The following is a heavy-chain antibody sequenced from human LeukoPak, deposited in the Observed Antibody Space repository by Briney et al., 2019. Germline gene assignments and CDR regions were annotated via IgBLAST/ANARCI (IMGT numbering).Heavy chain of an antibody. V-gene: IGHV3-23*01. D-gene: IGHD5-24*01. CDR3: AKDNVEMATHWRLGAFDI. CDR1: GFTFSSYA. CDR2: ISGSGGST. Sequence: GGSLRLSCAASGFTFSSYAMSWVRQAPGKGLEWVSAISGSGGSTYYADSVKGRFTISRDNSKNTLYLQMNSLRAEDTAVYYCAKDNVEMATHWRLGAFDIWGQGTMVTVSS. J-gene: IGHJ3*02.